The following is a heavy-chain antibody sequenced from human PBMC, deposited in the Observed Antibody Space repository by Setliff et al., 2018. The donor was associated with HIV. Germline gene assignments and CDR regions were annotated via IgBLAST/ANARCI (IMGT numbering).Heavy chain of an antibody. J-gene: IGHJ4*02. V-gene: IGHV4-34*01. Sequence: PSETLSLTCAVYGGSFSGYYWSWIRQPPGKGLEWIGEISHGGSTNYNPSLKSRVTISVDTSKNQFSLKLSSVTAADTAVYYCAQLGMVDDFDYWGQGTLVTVSS. CDR3: AQLGMVDDFDY. CDR1: GGSFSGYY. D-gene: IGHD1-1*01. CDR2: ISHGGST.